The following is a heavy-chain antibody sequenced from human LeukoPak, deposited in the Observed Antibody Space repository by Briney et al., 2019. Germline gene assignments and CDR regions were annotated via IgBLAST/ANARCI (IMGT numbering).Heavy chain of an antibody. Sequence: SQTLSLTCAISGDSVSSNSAAWNWIRQSPSRGLEWLGRTYYRSRWYNDYAVSVKSRITINPDTSKNQLSLQLNSVTPEDTAVYYCARRPRSYYDSSGYYYDMSEDDAFDIWGQGTMVTVSS. J-gene: IGHJ3*02. CDR3: ARRPRSYYDSSGYYYDMSEDDAFDI. V-gene: IGHV6-1*01. CDR1: GDSVSSNSAA. CDR2: TYYRSRWYN. D-gene: IGHD3-22*01.